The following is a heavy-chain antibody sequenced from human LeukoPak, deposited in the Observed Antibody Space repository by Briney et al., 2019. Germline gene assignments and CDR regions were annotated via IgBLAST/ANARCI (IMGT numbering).Heavy chain of an antibody. D-gene: IGHD2-2*01. J-gene: IGHJ5*02. V-gene: IGHV1-2*02. CDR3: ARTDGYCSSTSCSAYNWFDP. Sequence: ASVKVSCKASGYTFTGSYMHWVRQAPGQGLEWMGWINPNSGGTNYAQKFQGRVTMTRDTSISTAYMELSRLRSDDTAVYYCARTDGYCSSTSCSAYNWFDPWGQGTLVTVSS. CDR2: INPNSGGT. CDR1: GYTFTGSY.